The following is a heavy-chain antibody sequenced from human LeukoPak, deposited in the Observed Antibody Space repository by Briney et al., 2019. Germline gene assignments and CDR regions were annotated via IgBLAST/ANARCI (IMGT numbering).Heavy chain of an antibody. CDR1: GFSFSSHG. CDR2: IWFDDSYQ. CDR3: ARETYSLADV. V-gene: IGHV3-33*01. D-gene: IGHD4-11*01. J-gene: IGHJ6*02. Sequence: GGSLRLSCAASGFSFSSHGMHWVRQAPGKGLEWVGVIWFDDSYQHYAGSVRGRFTISRDNSKNTVYLQMNSLRAEDTAVYYCARETYSLADVWGQGTTVIVSS.